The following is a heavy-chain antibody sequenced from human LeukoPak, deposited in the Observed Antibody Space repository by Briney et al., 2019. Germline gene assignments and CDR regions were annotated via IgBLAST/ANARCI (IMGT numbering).Heavy chain of an antibody. Sequence: SGGSLRLSCAASGFTFSSYWMSWVRQAPGKGLEWVANIKQDGGETYYVDSVKGRFTISRDNTKNSLYLQMNSLRVEDTAVYYCARAHNWKYGTFDYWGQGTLVTVSS. CDR2: IKQDGGET. CDR3: ARAHNWKYGTFDY. V-gene: IGHV3-7*01. D-gene: IGHD1-7*01. CDR1: GFTFSSYW. J-gene: IGHJ4*02.